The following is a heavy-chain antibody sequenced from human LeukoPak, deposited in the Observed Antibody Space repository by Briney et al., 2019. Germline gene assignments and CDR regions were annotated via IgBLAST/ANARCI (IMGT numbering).Heavy chain of an antibody. D-gene: IGHD6-13*01. CDR2: IYHSGST. Sequence: PSETLSLTCAVSGGSISSGGYSWSWIRQPPGKGLEWIGYIYHSGSTYYNPSLKSRVTIPVDRSKNQFSLKLSSVTAADTAVYYCASGIIAAAGTTWFDPWGQGTLVTVSS. CDR1: GGSISSGGYS. V-gene: IGHV4-30-2*01. CDR3: ASGIIAAAGTTWFDP. J-gene: IGHJ5*02.